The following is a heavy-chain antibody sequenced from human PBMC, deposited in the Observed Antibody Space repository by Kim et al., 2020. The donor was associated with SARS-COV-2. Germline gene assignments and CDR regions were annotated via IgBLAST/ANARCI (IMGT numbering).Heavy chain of an antibody. V-gene: IGHV3-9*01. CDR2: ISWNRGSV. CDR3: AKDIALAAKWYLDL. J-gene: IGHJ2*01. D-gene: IGHD6-19*01. Sequence: GGSLRLSCAASGFTFDDYAMHWVRQAPGKGLEWVSGISWNRGSVCYADSVKGRFTISRDNAKNSLYLQMSSLRAEDTAFYYCAKDIALAAKWYLDLWGRGTLVTVSS. CDR1: GFTFDDYA.